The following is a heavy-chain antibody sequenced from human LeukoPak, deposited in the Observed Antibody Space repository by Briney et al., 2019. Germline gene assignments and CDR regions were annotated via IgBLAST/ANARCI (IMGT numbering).Heavy chain of an antibody. Sequence: PGGSLRPSCAASGFTLSSYAMSWVRHAPGGGLEWVSAISGSGGSTYCADSVKGRFAISRDNSKNTPYLQMSNLRAEDTAVYCWAKDYGGNPFDCWGQGTLVTVSS. CDR2: ISGSGGST. CDR1: GFTLSSYA. CDR3: AKDYGGNPFDC. D-gene: IGHD4-23*01. J-gene: IGHJ4*02. V-gene: IGHV3-23*01.